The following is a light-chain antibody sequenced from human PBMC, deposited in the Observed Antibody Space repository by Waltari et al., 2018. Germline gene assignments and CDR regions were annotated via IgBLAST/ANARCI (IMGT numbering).Light chain of an antibody. CDR3: QQFFATPLT. J-gene: IGKJ4*01. Sequence: DIVMTQSPDSLAVSLGERATINCKSSQSLLYSSNNRNYLVWYQQKPGHPPKVVVNWASTRASGVPDRFSGSGSGTDFTRTISSLQAEDVAVYYCQQFFATPLTFGGGTKVEIK. CDR1: QSLLYSSNNRNY. CDR2: WAS. V-gene: IGKV4-1*01.